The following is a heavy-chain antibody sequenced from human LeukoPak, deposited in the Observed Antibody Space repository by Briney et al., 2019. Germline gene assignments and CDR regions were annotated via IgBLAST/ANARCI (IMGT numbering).Heavy chain of an antibody. V-gene: IGHV3-23*01. Sequence: GGSLRLSCTASGFTFSSYGMSWVRQAPGKGLEWVSTISGSGYNTYYADSVKGRFTISRDNSQNTHFLQMNSLSAEDTALYYCAKHSGSYFIYYFDYWGQGTLVTVSS. CDR1: GFTFSSYG. J-gene: IGHJ4*02. CDR3: AKHSGSYFIYYFDY. D-gene: IGHD1-26*01. CDR2: ISGSGYNT.